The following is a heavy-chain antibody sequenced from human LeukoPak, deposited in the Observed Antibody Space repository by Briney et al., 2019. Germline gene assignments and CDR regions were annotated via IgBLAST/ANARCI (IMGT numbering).Heavy chain of an antibody. CDR3: ARIVVVPAAIGP. D-gene: IGHD2-2*01. CDR1: GFTFSSYA. Sequence: GGSLRLSCAASGFTFSSYAMRWVRQAPGKGLGWVSAISGSGGSTYYADSVKGRFTISRDNSKNTLYLQMNSLRAEDTAVYYCARIVVVPAAIGPWGQGTLVTVSS. V-gene: IGHV3-23*01. CDR2: ISGSGGST. J-gene: IGHJ5*02.